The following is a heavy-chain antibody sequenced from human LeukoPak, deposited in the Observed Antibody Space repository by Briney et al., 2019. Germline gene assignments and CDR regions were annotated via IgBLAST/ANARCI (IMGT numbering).Heavy chain of an antibody. V-gene: IGHV4-30-4*08. CDR1: GGSISSSSYY. Sequence: SETLSLTCTVSGGSISSSSYYWGWIRQPPGKGLEWIGYIHDSGSTYYNVSLKSRATISVDTSKNQFSLKLSSVTAADTAVYYCARGEAGPGNYWGQGTLVIVSS. CDR3: ARGEAGPGNY. CDR2: IHDSGST. J-gene: IGHJ4*02. D-gene: IGHD1-1*01.